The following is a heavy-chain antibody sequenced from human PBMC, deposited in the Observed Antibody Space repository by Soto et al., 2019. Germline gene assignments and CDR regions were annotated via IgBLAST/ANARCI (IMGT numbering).Heavy chain of an antibody. Sequence: SVTLSLTRTGSGCSIGSFYWSWIRQPPGKGLEWIGYIFYSGSTNYNPSLKSRVTISVDTSKNQFSLKLSSVTAADTAVYYCARSDGRYWGQGTLVTVS. CDR2: IFYSGST. CDR3: ARSDGRY. J-gene: IGHJ4*02. CDR1: GCSIGSFY. V-gene: IGHV4-59*01.